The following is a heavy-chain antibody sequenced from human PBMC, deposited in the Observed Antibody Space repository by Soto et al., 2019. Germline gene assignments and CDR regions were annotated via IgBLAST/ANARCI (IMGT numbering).Heavy chain of an antibody. J-gene: IGHJ6*02. Sequence: GGSLRLSCAASGFTFSSYAMSWVRQAPGKGLEWVSAISGSGGSTYYADSVKGRFTISRENSKNTLYLHMNSLRAADTAVYYCAKYELTTEGYFTKGVCYLFYYYGMDVRGQGTTSTVSS. CDR3: AKYELTTEGYFTKGVCYLFYYYGMDV. V-gene: IGHV3-23*01. CDR1: GFTFSSYA. D-gene: IGHD2-8*01. CDR2: ISGSGGST.